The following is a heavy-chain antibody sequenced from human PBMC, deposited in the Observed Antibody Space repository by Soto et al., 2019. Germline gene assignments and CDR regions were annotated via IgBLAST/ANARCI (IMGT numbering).Heavy chain of an antibody. J-gene: IGHJ6*02. D-gene: IGHD6-19*01. V-gene: IGHV1-69*02. CDR2: IIPILGIA. CDR1: GGTFSSYT. CDR3: ARVGGEYSSGSRPRTFGNYYYGIDV. Sequence: SVKVSFKASGGTFSSYTISWVRQAPGQGLEWMGRIIPILGIANYAQKFQGRVTITADKSTSTAYMELSSLRSEDTAVYYCARVGGEYSSGSRPRTFGNYYYGIDVWGQGTTVTVSS.